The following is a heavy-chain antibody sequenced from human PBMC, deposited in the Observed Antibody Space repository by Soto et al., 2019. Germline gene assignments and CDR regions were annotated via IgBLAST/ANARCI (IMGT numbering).Heavy chain of an antibody. J-gene: IGHJ1*01. V-gene: IGHV3-30*19. CDR2: TSYDGNNK. Sequence: QVQLVESGGGVVQPGTSLRLSCAASGFRFKSFVMHWVRQAPGKGLEWVAFTSYDGNNKDYGDSVKGRFTVSRDNSQNTLNLQMEFLRPEDTDLYYCARWGTTGGFDLWGQGTLVSVSS. D-gene: IGHD3-16*01. CDR3: ARWGTTGGFDL. CDR1: GFRFKSFV.